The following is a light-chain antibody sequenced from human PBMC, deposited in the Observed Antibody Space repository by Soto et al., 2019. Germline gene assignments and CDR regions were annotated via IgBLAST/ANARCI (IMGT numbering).Light chain of an antibody. Sequence: QSVLTQPPSVSGAPGQRVTISCTGSSSNIGAGYDVHWYQQLPGTAPKLLIYRNSNRPSGVPDRFSGSKSGTSGSLAITGLQDEDEADYYCQSYDSSLSGSVFGGGTKVTVL. V-gene: IGLV1-40*01. J-gene: IGLJ2*01. CDR3: QSYDSSLSGSV. CDR2: RNS. CDR1: SSNIGAGYD.